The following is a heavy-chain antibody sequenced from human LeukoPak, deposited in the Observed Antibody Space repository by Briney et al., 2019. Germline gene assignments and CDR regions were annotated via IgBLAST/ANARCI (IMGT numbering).Heavy chain of an antibody. J-gene: IGHJ4*02. Sequence: NPSQTLSLTCTVSGGSISSGGYYWSWIRQHPGKGLEWIGYIYYSGSTYYNPSIKSRVTISGDTSKNQFSLKLSSVTAADTAVYYCARASRGYYYDYWGQGTLVTVSS. D-gene: IGHD3-22*01. V-gene: IGHV4-31*03. CDR1: GGSISSGGYY. CDR2: IYYSGST. CDR3: ARASRGYYYDY.